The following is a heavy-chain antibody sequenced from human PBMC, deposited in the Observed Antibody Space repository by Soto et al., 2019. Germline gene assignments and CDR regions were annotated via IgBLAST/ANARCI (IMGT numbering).Heavy chain of an antibody. D-gene: IGHD6-19*01. CDR1: GGSISSGGYY. CDR3: ARNEYSSGWYGGPVDY. J-gene: IGHJ4*02. CDR2: IYYSGST. Sequence: QVQLQESGPGLVKPSQTLSLTCTVSGGSISSGGYYWSWIRQHPGKGLEWIGYIYYSGSTYYNPSLKSRVTIPVDTPNNQFSLKLSSVTAADTAVYYCARNEYSSGWYGGPVDYWGQGTLVTVSS. V-gene: IGHV4-31*03.